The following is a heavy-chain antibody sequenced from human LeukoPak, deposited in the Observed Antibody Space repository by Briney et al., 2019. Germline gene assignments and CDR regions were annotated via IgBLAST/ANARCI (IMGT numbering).Heavy chain of an antibody. D-gene: IGHD3-22*01. V-gene: IGHV3-11*01. CDR2: ISTSAGTI. J-gene: IGHJ4*02. Sequence: PGDSLRLSCAASGFTFSDYYMTWIRQAPGRGLEWISYISTSAGTIYYADSVKGGFTISRDNAKNSLYLQMNSLRAEDTAVYYCARDAIDSSGFDFDYCGQGTLVTVSS. CDR3: ARDAIDSSGFDFDY. CDR1: GFTFSDYY.